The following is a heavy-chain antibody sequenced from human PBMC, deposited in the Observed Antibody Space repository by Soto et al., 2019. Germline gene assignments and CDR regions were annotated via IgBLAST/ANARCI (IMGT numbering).Heavy chain of an antibody. CDR2: IYWDDDE. Sequence: QITLKESGPPLVKPTQTLTLTCTFSGFSLSTSGVGVGWIRQPPGKALECLALIYWDDDERYSPSLRSRLTITKDTSKNQVVLTMTNMDPVDTATYYCAHRRRYDYVWGTFDYWGQGTLVTVSS. V-gene: IGHV2-5*02. CDR3: AHRRRYDYVWGTFDY. CDR1: GFSLSTSGVG. J-gene: IGHJ4*02. D-gene: IGHD3-16*01.